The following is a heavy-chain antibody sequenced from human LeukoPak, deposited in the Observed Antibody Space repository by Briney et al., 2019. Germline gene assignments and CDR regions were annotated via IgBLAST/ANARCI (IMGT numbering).Heavy chain of an antibody. CDR2: FDPEDGET. Sequence: PGASVKVSCKVSGYTLTVLSMHWVRQAPGKGLEWMGGFDPEDGETIYAQKFQGRVTMTEDTSTDTAYMELSSLRSDDTAVYYCARALYYDILTGYYGGYFDYWGQGTLVTVSS. V-gene: IGHV1-24*01. J-gene: IGHJ4*02. D-gene: IGHD3-9*01. CDR1: GYTLTVLS. CDR3: ARALYYDILTGYYGGYFDY.